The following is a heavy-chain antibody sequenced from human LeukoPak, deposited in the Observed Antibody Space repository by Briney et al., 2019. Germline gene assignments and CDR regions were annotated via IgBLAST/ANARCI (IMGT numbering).Heavy chain of an antibody. D-gene: IGHD2-15*01. Sequence: SVKVSCKASGGTFSSYAISWVRQAPGQGLEWMGGIIPIFGTANYAQKFQGRVTITTDESTSTAYMELSSLRSEDTAVYYCARLYCSGGSCYSGYHYYMDVWGKGTTVTVSS. CDR2: IIPIFGTA. J-gene: IGHJ6*03. CDR1: GGTFSSYA. CDR3: ARLYCSGGSCYSGYHYYMDV. V-gene: IGHV1-69*05.